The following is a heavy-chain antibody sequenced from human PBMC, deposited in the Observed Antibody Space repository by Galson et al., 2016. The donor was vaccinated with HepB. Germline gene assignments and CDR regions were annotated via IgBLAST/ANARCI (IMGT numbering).Heavy chain of an antibody. CDR2: ISWNSDNV. V-gene: IGHV3-9*01. CDR1: GFKFDDYV. Sequence: SLRLSCAATGFKFDDYVMVWVRQAPGKGLEWVSGISWNSDNVAYADSVKGRFTISRDSAKNSVYLQMNSLRAEDTALYYCAKGALTGGSPIDYWGQGTMVTVSS. D-gene: IGHD2-15*01. CDR3: AKGALTGGSPIDY. J-gene: IGHJ4*02.